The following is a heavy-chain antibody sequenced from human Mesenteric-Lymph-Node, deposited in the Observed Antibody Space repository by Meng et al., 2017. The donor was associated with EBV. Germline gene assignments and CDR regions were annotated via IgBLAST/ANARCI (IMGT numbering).Heavy chain of an antibody. J-gene: IGHJ5*02. CDR2: IHHSGAT. Sequence: QVPLQDAGPGLVKPSGTLPLPCVVSGGSTSSDNWWTWVRQPPGKGLEWIGEIHHSGATNYNPSLKSRVTISVDKSKNQFSLKLSSVTAADAAVYFCASVIYGSGLNSWFDPWGHGTLVTVSS. CDR3: ASVIYGSGLNSWFDP. CDR1: GGSTSSDNW. V-gene: IGHV4-4*02. D-gene: IGHD3-10*01.